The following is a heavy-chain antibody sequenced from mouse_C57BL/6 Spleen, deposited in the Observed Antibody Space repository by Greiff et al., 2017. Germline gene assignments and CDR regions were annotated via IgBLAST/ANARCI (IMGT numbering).Heavy chain of an antibody. Sequence: SGAELVRPGASVKLSCTASGFNIKDDYMHWVKQRPEQGLEWIGWIDPENGDTEYASKFQGKATITADPSSNTAYLQLSSLTSEDTAVYYCTTDYYGSGPWFAYWGQGTLVTVSA. J-gene: IGHJ3*01. V-gene: IGHV14-4*01. D-gene: IGHD1-1*01. CDR2: IDPENGDT. CDR1: GFNIKDDY. CDR3: TTDYYGSGPWFAY.